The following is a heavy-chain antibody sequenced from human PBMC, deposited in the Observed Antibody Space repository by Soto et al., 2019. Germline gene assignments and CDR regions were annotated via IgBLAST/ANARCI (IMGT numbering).Heavy chain of an antibody. CDR1: GYTLTELS. CDR3: ATEALSGWYLVFDY. D-gene: IGHD6-19*01. Sequence: ASVKVSCKVSGYTLTELSMHWVRQAPGKGLEWMGGFDPEDGETIYAQKFQGRVTMTEDTSTDTAYMELSSLRSEDTAVYYCATEALSGWYLVFDYWGQGTLVTVSS. V-gene: IGHV1-24*01. CDR2: FDPEDGET. J-gene: IGHJ4*02.